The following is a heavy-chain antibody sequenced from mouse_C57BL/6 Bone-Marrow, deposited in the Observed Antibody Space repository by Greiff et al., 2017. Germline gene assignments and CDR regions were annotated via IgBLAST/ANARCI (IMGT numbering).Heavy chain of an antibody. CDR1: GYTFTDYY. CDR2: INPNNGGT. CDR3: ARGAVFDY. D-gene: IGHD3-3*01. Sequence: EVQLQESGPELVKPGASVKISCKASGYTFTDYYMNWVKQSHGKSLEWIGDINPNNGGTSYNQKFKGKATLTVDKSSSTAYMELRSLTSEDSASYYCARGAVFDYWGQGTTLTVSS. J-gene: IGHJ2*01. V-gene: IGHV1-26*01.